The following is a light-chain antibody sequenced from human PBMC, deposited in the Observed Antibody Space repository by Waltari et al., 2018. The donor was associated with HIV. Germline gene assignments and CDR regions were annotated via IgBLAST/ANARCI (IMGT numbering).Light chain of an antibody. CDR1: QTISTSR. J-gene: IGKJ5*01. V-gene: IGKV3-20*01. Sequence: EIVLTQSPGTLSVSPGQSATLSCRASQTISTSRLPWYQQKPGQAPRLVIYGASIRATGVPDRFSGSGSGTDFTLTISRLEPEDSAVFYCQQYGSSPITFGLGTRLEI. CDR3: QQYGSSPIT. CDR2: GAS.